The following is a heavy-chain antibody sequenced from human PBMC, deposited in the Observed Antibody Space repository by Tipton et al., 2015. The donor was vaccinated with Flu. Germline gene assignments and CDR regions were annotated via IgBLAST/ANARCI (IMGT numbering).Heavy chain of an antibody. J-gene: IGHJ5*02. V-gene: IGHV4-38-2*01. D-gene: IGHD4-11*01. CDR1: GDSISSDYY. Sequence: TLSLTCAVSGDSISSDYYWGWVRQFPGKGLEWIGTVSRTGSTIYNPSLKSRVTLSIDTSKNQSSLKMKSVTATDMAVYYCARRDYSNYVSDPKSWFDPWGQGTLVAASS. CDR2: VSRTGST. CDR3: ARRDYSNYVSDPKSWFDP.